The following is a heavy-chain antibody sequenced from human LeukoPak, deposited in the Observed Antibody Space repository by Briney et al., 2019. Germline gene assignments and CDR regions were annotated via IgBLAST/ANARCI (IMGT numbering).Heavy chain of an antibody. D-gene: IGHD1-26*01. CDR2: IIPIFGTA. CDR1: GGTFSSYA. V-gene: IGHV1-69*13. Sequence: GASVKVSCKASGGTFSSYAISWVRQAPGQGLEWMGGIIPIFGTANYAQKFQGRVTITADESTSTAYMELSSLRSEDTAVYYCARDHGIVGARRYFDYWGQGTLVTVSS. J-gene: IGHJ4*02. CDR3: ARDHGIVGARRYFDY.